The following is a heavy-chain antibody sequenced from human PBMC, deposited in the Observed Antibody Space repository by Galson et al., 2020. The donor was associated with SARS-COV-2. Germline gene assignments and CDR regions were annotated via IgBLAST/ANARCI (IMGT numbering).Heavy chain of an antibody. CDR1: GFTFSSYS. CDR3: ARDPHGVVIYENWFDP. D-gene: IGHD2-21*01. CDR2: ISSSSSYI. V-gene: IGHV3-21*01. Sequence: GGSLRLSCAASGFTFSSYSMNWVRQAPGKGLEWVSSISSSSSYIYYADSVKGRFTISRDNAKNSLYLQMNSLRAEDTAVYYCARDPHGVVIYENWFDPWGQGTLVTVSS. J-gene: IGHJ5*02.